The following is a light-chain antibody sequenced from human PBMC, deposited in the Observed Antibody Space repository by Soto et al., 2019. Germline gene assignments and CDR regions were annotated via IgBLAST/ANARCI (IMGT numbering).Light chain of an antibody. Sequence: QSVLTQPASVSGSPGQSITVSCTGTNTDVGGYNYVSWYQHRPGKAPRLMIYEVRNRLSGVSNRFSGSKSGNTASLTISGLQSEDEADYYCCSYAGSRGLVFGGGTKLTVL. V-gene: IGLV2-14*01. CDR2: EVR. CDR1: NTDVGGYNY. CDR3: CSYAGSRGLV. J-gene: IGLJ2*01.